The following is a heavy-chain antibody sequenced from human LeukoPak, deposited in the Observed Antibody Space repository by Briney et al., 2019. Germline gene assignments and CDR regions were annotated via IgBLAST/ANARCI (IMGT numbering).Heavy chain of an antibody. CDR3: ARQDNDAVDI. CDR2: IDPTDSYT. V-gene: IGHV5-10-1*01. J-gene: IGHJ3*02. Sequence: GESLKISCRGSGYNFPSYWIIWVRQMPGKGLEWMGKIDPTDSYTNYSPSFQGHVTISADKSISTAFLQWSSLKASDTAMYYCARQDNDAVDIWGQGTMVAVSS. CDR1: GYNFPSYW.